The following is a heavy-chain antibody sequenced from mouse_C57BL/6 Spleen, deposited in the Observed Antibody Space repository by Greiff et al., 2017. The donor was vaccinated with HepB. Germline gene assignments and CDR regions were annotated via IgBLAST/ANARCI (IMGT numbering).Heavy chain of an antibody. CDR2: IDPANGTT. V-gene: IGHV14-3*01. CDR3: AGDEDYDGGWFAY. D-gene: IGHD2-4*01. J-gene: IGHJ3*01. Sequence: VQLQQSVAELVRPGASVKLSCTASGFNLQNTYMHWVKQRPEHGLEWIGRIDPANGTTKCAPKLQGKATITEDTYSNTAYLQLSSLTYEDTAIYYCAGDEDYDGGWFAYWCQGTLVTVSA. CDR1: GFNLQNTY.